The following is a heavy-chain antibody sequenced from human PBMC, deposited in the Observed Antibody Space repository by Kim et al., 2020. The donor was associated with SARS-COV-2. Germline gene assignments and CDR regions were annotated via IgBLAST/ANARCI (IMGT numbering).Heavy chain of an antibody. D-gene: IGHD3-16*02. V-gene: IGHV3-30*18. Sequence: GGSLRLSCAASGFTFSSYGMHWVRQAPGKGLEWVAVISYDGSNKYYADSVKGRFTISRDNSKNTLYLQMNSLRAEDTAVYYCAKGRYDYVWGSYRYSYDDAFDIWGQGTMVTVSS. CDR2: ISYDGSNK. CDR1: GFTFSSYG. J-gene: IGHJ3*02. CDR3: AKGRYDYVWGSYRYSYDDAFDI.